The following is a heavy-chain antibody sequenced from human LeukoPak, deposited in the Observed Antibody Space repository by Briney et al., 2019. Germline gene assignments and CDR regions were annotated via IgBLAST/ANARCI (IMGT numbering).Heavy chain of an antibody. CDR2: IIPIFGTP. D-gene: IGHD5-12*01. V-gene: IGHV1-69*13. J-gene: IGHJ4*02. CDR1: GYTLTELS. Sequence: SVKVSCKVSGYTLTELSMHWVRQAPGQGLEWMGGIIPIFGTPNYAQKFQGRVTISADESTSTAYMELSSLRSEDTAVYYCARRYSGYGHFDYWGQGTLVTVSS. CDR3: ARRYSGYGHFDY.